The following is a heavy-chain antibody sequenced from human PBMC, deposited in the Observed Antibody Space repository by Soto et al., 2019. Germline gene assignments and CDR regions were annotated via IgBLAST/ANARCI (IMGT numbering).Heavy chain of an antibody. CDR1: GFTFSSYA. V-gene: IGHV3-30-3*01. CDR2: ISYDGSNK. J-gene: IGHJ6*02. CDR3: ARDKGDAVVPAARPPRLYGMDV. Sequence: QVQLVESGGGVVQPGRSLRLSCAASGFTFSSYAMHWVRQAPGKGLAWVAVISYDGSNKYYADSVKGRFTISRDNSKNTLYLQMNSLRAEDTAVYYCARDKGDAVVPAARPPRLYGMDVWGQGTTVTVSS. D-gene: IGHD2-2*01.